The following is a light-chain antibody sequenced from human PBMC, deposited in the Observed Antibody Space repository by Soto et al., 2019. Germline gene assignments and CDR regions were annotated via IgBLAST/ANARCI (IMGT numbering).Light chain of an antibody. J-gene: IGKJ4*01. V-gene: IGKV3-20*01. Sequence: EIVLTQSPGTLSLSPGERATLSCRASQSVSSNYLAWYQQKPGQAPRLLIYDASSRATGIPDRISGSGSGTDFTLTISRREPEDFVVYYCQQYGSSPLTFGGGTKVDIK. CDR3: QQYGSSPLT. CDR1: QSVSSNY. CDR2: DAS.